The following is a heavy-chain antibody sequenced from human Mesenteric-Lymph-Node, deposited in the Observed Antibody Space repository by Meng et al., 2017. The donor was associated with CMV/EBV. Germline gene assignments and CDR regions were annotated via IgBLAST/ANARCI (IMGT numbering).Heavy chain of an antibody. Sequence: SETLSLTCTVSGGSISSYYWSWIRQPPGKGLEWIGYIYYSGSTNYNPSLKSRVTISVDTSKNQFSLKLSSVTAADTAVYYCARGGDGSPDQFDYWGQGTLVTVSS. CDR2: IYYSGST. D-gene: IGHD2-21*01. V-gene: IGHV4-59*01. CDR3: ARGGDGSPDQFDY. J-gene: IGHJ4*02. CDR1: GGSISSYY.